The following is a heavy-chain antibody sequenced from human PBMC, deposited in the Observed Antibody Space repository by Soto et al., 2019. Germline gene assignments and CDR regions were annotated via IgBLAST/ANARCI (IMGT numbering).Heavy chain of an antibody. J-gene: IGHJ4*02. CDR1: GDSVSSNSAA. CDR2: TYYRSKWYY. Sequence: QVQLQQSGPGLVKPSQTLSLTCAISGDSVSSNSAAWNWIRQSPSRGLEWLGRTYYRSKWYYNYAVSVKSRTTIIPDTSKNQFSLQLNSVTPEATAVYSCAGAADLNFDYWGQGTLVTVSS. V-gene: IGHV6-1*01. D-gene: IGHD6-13*01. CDR3: AGAADLNFDY.